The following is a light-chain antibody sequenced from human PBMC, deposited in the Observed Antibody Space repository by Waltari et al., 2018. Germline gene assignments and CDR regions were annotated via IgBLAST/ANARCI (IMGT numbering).Light chain of an antibody. Sequence: QSALTQPASVSGSPGQSITISCTGTSSAVGRYNLVSWYQQHPGKAPQLMIYEGSKRPSGVSNRFSGSKSGNTASLTISGLQAEDEADYYCCSYAGSSTSVVFGGGTKLTVL. CDR3: CSYAGSSTSVV. CDR2: EGS. CDR1: SSAVGRYNL. V-gene: IGLV2-23*01. J-gene: IGLJ2*01.